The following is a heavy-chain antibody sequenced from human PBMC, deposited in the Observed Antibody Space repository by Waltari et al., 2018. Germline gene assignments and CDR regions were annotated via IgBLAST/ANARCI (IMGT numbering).Heavy chain of an antibody. CDR3: ARALNLETYYYDSSGLGY. CDR1: GYTFTGYY. Sequence: QVQLVQSGAEVKKPGASVKVSCKASGYTFTGYYMHWVRQAPGQGLEWMGWINPNSGGTNYAQKFQGRGTMTRDTSISTAYMELSRLRSDDTAVYYCARALNLETYYYDSSGLGYWGQGTLVTVSS. CDR2: INPNSGGT. D-gene: IGHD3-22*01. V-gene: IGHV1-2*02. J-gene: IGHJ4*02.